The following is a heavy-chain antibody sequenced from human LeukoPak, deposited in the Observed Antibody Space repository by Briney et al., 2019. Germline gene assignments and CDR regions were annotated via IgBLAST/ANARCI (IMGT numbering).Heavy chain of an antibody. V-gene: IGHV3-20*04. CDR2: INWNGGST. CDR1: GFTFDDYG. D-gene: IGHD3-3*01. CDR3: ARAVAIFGVVYYMDV. Sequence: PGGSLRPSCAASGFTFDDYGMSWVRQAPGKGLEWVSGINWNGGSTGYADSVKGRFTISRDNAKNSLYLQMNSLRAEDTALYYCARAVAIFGVVYYMDVWGKGTTVTVSS. J-gene: IGHJ6*03.